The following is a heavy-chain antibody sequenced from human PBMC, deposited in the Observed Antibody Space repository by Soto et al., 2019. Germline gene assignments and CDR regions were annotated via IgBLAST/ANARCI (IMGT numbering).Heavy chain of an antibody. V-gene: IGHV1-3*01. CDR2: IHGGTGNT. D-gene: IGHD6-19*01. Sequence: QVQLVQSGAEVKKPGASVKVSCKASGYPFINFAIHWVRQAPGQRLEWMGWIHGGTGNTKYSEKFQDRVTITRDTSASIVYTELSRLRSDDTAVYYCARGPPTGSSGWFYLDSWGQGPLVTVSS. CDR1: GYPFINFA. J-gene: IGHJ4*02. CDR3: ARGPPTGSSGWFYLDS.